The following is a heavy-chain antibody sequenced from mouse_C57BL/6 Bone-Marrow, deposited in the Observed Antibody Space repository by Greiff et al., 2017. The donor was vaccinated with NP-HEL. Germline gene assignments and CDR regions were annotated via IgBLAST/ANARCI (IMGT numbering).Heavy chain of an antibody. Sequence: QVQLQQPGTELVKPGASVKLSCKASGYTFTSYWMHWVKQRPGQGLEWIGNINPSNGGTNYNEKFKRKATLTVDKSSSTAYMQLSSLTSEDSAVYYCARSAYYYGSSYYYYAMDYWGQGTSVTVSS. J-gene: IGHJ4*01. CDR3: ARSAYYYGSSYYYYAMDY. V-gene: IGHV1-53*01. CDR1: GYTFTSYW. D-gene: IGHD1-1*01. CDR2: INPSNGGT.